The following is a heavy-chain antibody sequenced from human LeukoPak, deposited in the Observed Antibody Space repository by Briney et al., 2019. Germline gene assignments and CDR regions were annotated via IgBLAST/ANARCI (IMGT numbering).Heavy chain of an antibody. Sequence: ASVKVSCKASGGTFSSYAISWVRQAPGQGLEWMGRIIPIFGTANYAQKFQGRVTITTDESTSTAYMELSGLRSEDTAVYYCAREGYSYGNYFDYWGQGTLVTVSS. D-gene: IGHD5-18*01. CDR2: IIPIFGTA. V-gene: IGHV1-69*05. CDR1: GGTFSSYA. CDR3: AREGYSYGNYFDY. J-gene: IGHJ4*02.